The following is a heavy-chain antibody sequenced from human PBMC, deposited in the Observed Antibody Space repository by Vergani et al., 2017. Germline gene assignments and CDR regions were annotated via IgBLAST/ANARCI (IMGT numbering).Heavy chain of an antibody. CDR3: ARERGLGCSSTSCYTGWFDP. Sequence: QVQLQESGPGLVKPSQTLSLTCTVSGGSISSGSYYWSWIRQPAGKGLEWIGRIYTSGSTNYNPSLKSRVTMSVDTSKNQFSLKLSSVTAADTAVYYCARERGLGCSSTSCYTGWFDPWGQGTLVTVSS. CDR1: GGSISSGSYY. D-gene: IGHD2-2*02. V-gene: IGHV4-61*02. J-gene: IGHJ5*02. CDR2: IYTSGST.